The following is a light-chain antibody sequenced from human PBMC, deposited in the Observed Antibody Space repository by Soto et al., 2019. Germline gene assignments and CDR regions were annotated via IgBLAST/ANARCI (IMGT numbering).Light chain of an antibody. CDR3: QQYGSSGT. CDR2: GAS. J-gene: IGKJ1*01. Sequence: IVFTQSPATLSVSPGARATLSCRASQSVSSNLAWYQQKPGPAPSLLIYGASTRATGIPARFIVIGSGTEFTLPLSRLEPEDFAVDDCQQYGSSGTFGQGTKVDIK. V-gene: IGKV3-20*01. CDR1: QSVSSN.